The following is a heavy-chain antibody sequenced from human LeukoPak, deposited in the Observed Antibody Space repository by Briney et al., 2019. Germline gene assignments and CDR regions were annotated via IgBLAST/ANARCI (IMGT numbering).Heavy chain of an antibody. CDR2: INHSGST. J-gene: IGHJ4*02. Sequence: SETLSLTCAVYGGSFSGYYWSWIRQPPGKGLEWIGEINHSGSTNYNPSLKSRVTISVDTSKNQFSLKLSSVTAADTAVYYCASSQYGDYGHYSTDYWGQGTLVTVSS. D-gene: IGHD4-17*01. CDR1: GGSFSGYY. V-gene: IGHV4-34*01. CDR3: ASSQYGDYGHYSTDY.